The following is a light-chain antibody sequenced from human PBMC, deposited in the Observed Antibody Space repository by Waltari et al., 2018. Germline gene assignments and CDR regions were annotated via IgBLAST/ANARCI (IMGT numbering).Light chain of an antibody. CDR3: QQYKEWPPWT. Sequence: EIVMTQSPATLSVSPGERATLSCRASQSVGNDLAWYHQAPGQAPRLLIYGASARATGVPARFSGSGSGTEFTLTITSIQSGDFGIYFCQQYKEWPPWTFGQGTRVDTK. V-gene: IGKV3-15*01. J-gene: IGKJ1*01. CDR1: QSVGND. CDR2: GAS.